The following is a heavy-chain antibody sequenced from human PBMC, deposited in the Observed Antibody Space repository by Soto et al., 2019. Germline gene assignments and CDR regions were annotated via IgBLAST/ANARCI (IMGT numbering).Heavy chain of an antibody. D-gene: IGHD3-22*01. CDR2: IYHGGAT. J-gene: IGHJ4*02. Sequence: QVQLQESGPGLLKTSETLSLTCTVSGGSLRSGSYYWSWIRQPPGKGLEGIGYIYHGGATTYNASLKSRVTISVDTSKNQFFLKVNSVTAADTAVYFCARDSSGRHDYWGQGTPVTVSS. V-gene: IGHV4-61*01. CDR3: ARDSSGRHDY. CDR1: GGSLRSGSYY.